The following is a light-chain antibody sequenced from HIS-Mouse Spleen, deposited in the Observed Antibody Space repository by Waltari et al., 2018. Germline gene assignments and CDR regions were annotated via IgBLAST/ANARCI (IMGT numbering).Light chain of an antibody. V-gene: IGLV2-14*03. CDR2: DVS. CDR1: SSDVGGYNY. Sequence: QSALTQPASVSGSPGQSITISCTGTSSDVGGYNYVSWYQHHPGKAPKLMIYDVSNRSSGVSNRVSGSKSGNTASLTISGLQAEDEADYYCSSYTSSSTEVFGGGTKLTVL. J-gene: IGLJ2*01. CDR3: SSYTSSSTEV.